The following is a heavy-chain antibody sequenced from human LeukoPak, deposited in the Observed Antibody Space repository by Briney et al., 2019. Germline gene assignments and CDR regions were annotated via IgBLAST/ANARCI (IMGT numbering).Heavy chain of an antibody. Sequence: GGSLRLSCAASGFTFSSYAMSWVRQAPGKGLEWVSAISGSGGSTYYADSVKGRFTISRDNSKNTLYLQMNSLRAEDTAVYYCAKAGIGSSVYYYYYYHMDVWGKGTTVTVSS. D-gene: IGHD6-13*01. CDR3: AKAGIGSSVYYYYYYHMDV. CDR1: GFTFSSYA. CDR2: ISGSGGST. V-gene: IGHV3-23*01. J-gene: IGHJ6*03.